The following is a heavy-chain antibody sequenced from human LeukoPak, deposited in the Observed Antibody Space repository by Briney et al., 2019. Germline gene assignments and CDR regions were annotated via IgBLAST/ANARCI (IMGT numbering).Heavy chain of an antibody. CDR1: VGSISSGNYY. Sequence: SETLSLTCTVSVGSISSGNYYYSWIRQSAGKGMEWIGNIYMSGSTRYNPSLMSRAAMSVDTSKNQFSLKISSATAADTAVYYCARDWGIAAATPYYFDHWGQGILVTVSS. CDR2: IYMSGST. CDR3: ARDWGIAAATPYYFDH. V-gene: IGHV4-61*09. J-gene: IGHJ4*02. D-gene: IGHD6-13*01.